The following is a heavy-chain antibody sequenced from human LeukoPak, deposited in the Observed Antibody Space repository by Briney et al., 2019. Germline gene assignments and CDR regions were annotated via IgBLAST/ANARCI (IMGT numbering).Heavy chain of an antibody. D-gene: IGHD6-19*01. Sequence: GAALEISWKASGTRFSTYWIGWGRQMPEKGLWWGGMIYPGGSDTRYSPAFPGQVTIAGDKSISTAYLQWSSLKASDTGMYYCARRGYRSGANAFDIWGQGTMVTVSS. J-gene: IGHJ3*02. V-gene: IGHV5-51*01. CDR3: ARRGYRSGANAFDI. CDR1: GTRFSTYW. CDR2: IYPGGSDT.